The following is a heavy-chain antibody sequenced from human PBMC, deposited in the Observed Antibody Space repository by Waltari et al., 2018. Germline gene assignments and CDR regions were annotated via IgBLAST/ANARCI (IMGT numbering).Heavy chain of an antibody. V-gene: IGHV3-30-3*01. CDR2: ISYDGSNK. J-gene: IGHJ4*02. CDR3: ARGPGYYSH. D-gene: IGHD3-22*01. Sequence: HWVRQAPGKGLEWVAVISYDGSNKYYADSVKGRFTISRDNSKNTLYLQMNSLRAEDTAVYYCARGPGYYSHWGQGTLVTVSS.